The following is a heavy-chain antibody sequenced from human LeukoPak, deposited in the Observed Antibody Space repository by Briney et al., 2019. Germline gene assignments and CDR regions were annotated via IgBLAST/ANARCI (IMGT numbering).Heavy chain of an antibody. CDR1: GFTFSSYE. D-gene: IGHD3-10*01. CDR3: ARVNTMVRGALGAFDI. CDR2: ISSSGSTI. J-gene: IGHJ3*02. V-gene: IGHV3-48*03. Sequence: GGSLRLSCAASGFTFSSYEMNWVRQAPGKGLEWVSYISSSGSTIYYADSVKGRFTISRDNAKNSLYLQMNSLRAEDTAVYYCARVNTMVRGALGAFDIWGQGTMVTVSS.